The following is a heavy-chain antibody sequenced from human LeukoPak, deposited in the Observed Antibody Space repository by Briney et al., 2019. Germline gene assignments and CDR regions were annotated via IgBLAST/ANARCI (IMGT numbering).Heavy chain of an antibody. J-gene: IGHJ6*03. D-gene: IGHD4-11*01. CDR1: GLTFDDLG. V-gene: IGHV3-20*04. Sequence: GSLRLSCAASGLTFDDLGMSWVRQAPGKGLQWVSAINWNGDSTSYADSVKGRFTISRDNAKNSLYLQMNSLRAEDTALYYCAREKVTTDNYYYMDVWGKGTTVTVSS. CDR2: INWNGDST. CDR3: AREKVTTDNYYYMDV.